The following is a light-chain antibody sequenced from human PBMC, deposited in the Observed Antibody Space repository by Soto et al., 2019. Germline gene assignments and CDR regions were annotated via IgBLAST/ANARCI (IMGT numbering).Light chain of an antibody. V-gene: IGLV1-44*01. CDR2: SDN. Sequence: QSVLTQLPSASGTPGQRVTISCSGSSSNIGTNTVIWYQQLPGAAPKLLIYSDNQRPSGVPDRFSGSKSGTSASLAISGLQSEDEADYYCAAWDVSLVVFGGGTQLTVL. CDR3: AAWDVSLVV. CDR1: SSNIGTNT. J-gene: IGLJ2*01.